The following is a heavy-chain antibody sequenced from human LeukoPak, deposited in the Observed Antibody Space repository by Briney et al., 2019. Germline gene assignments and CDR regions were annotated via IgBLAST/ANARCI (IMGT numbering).Heavy chain of an antibody. D-gene: IGHD6-19*01. V-gene: IGHV7-4-1*02. J-gene: IGHJ6*02. CDR3: ARAAVAGPNYYYYGMDV. CDR1: GYTFTSYG. Sequence: ASVKVSCKASGYTFTSYGISWVRQAPGQGLEWMGWINTNTGNPTYAQGFTGRFVFSLDTSVSTAYLQISSLKAEDTAVYYCARAAVAGPNYYYYGMDVWGQGTTVTVSS. CDR2: INTNTGNP.